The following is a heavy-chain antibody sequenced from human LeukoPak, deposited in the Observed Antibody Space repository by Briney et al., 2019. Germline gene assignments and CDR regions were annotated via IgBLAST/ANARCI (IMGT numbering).Heavy chain of an antibody. D-gene: IGHD3-10*01. CDR2: ISGSGGST. V-gene: IGHV3-23*01. CDR3: AKEVRIGPMVRGVPSWFDP. J-gene: IGHJ5*02. CDR1: GFTFSSYG. Sequence: PGGSLRLSCAASGFTFSSYGMSWVRQAPGKGLEWVSAISGSGGSTYYADSAKGRFTISRDSCKNTLYLQLNSLRADDTAVYYCAKEVRIGPMVRGVPSWFDPWGQGTLVTVSS.